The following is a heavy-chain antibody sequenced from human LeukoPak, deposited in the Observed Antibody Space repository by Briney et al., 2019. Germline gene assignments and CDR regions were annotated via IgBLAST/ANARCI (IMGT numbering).Heavy chain of an antibody. Sequence: SETLSLTCTVSGGSISSSSYYWGWIRQPPGKGLEWIGSIYYSGSTYYNPSLKSRVTISVDTSKNQFSLKLSSVTAADTAVYYCARAAGSGYSYHDYWGQGTLVTVSS. V-gene: IGHV4-39*07. CDR2: IYYSGST. D-gene: IGHD3-22*01. CDR1: GGSISSSSYY. CDR3: ARAAGSGYSYHDY. J-gene: IGHJ4*02.